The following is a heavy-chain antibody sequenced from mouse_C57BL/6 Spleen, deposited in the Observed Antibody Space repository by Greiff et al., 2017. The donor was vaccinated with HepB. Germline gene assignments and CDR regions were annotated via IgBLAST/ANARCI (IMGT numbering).Heavy chain of an antibody. D-gene: IGHD2-1*01. Sequence: EVKLMESGPELVKPGASVKISCKASGYSFTGYYMHWVKQSSEKSLEWIGEINPSTGGTSYNQKFKGKATLTVDKSSSTAYMQLKSLTSEDSAVYYCARRRGLLFFDYWGQGTTLTVSS. CDR2: INPSTGGT. J-gene: IGHJ2*01. V-gene: IGHV1-43*01. CDR3: ARRRGLLFFDY. CDR1: GYSFTGYY.